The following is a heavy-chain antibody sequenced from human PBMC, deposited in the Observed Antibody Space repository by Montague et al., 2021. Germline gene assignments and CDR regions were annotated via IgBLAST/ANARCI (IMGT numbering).Heavy chain of an antibody. D-gene: IGHD2-8*01. J-gene: IGHJ4*02. CDR1: GDSINFYY. CDR2: VYYTGTT. CDR3: ARKGTNWDY. V-gene: IGHV4-59*01. Sequence: SETLSLTCTVSGDSINFYYWSWIRQPPGKGLEWIGYVYYTGTTNYNPSLKSRVTISVDTSRNQFFLNVNSVTAADTAVCYCARKGTNWDYWGQGTLVTVSS.